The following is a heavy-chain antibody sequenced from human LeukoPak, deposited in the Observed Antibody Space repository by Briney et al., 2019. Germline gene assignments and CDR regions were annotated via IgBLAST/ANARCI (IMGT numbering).Heavy chain of an antibody. D-gene: IGHD3-22*01. V-gene: IGHV1-69*04. J-gene: IGHJ4*02. CDR2: IIPILGIA. CDR1: GGTFSSYA. Sequence: SVKVSCKASGGTFSSYAISWVRQAPGQGLEWMGRIIPILGIANYAQKFQGRVTITADKSTSTAYMELSSLRSEDTAVYYCARSEDYYDSSGHYDYWGQGTLVTVSS. CDR3: ARSEDYYDSSGHYDY.